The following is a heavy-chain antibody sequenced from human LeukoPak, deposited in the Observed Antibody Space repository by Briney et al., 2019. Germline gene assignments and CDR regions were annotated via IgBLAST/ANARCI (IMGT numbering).Heavy chain of an antibody. CDR3: AREDIAAAGKD. CDR1: GYTFTGYY. V-gene: IGHV1-2*02. Sequence: GASVKVSCKASGYTFTGYYMHWVRQAPGQGLEWMGWINPNSGDTNYAQKFQGRVTMTRDTSISTAYMELSRLRSDDTAVYYCAREDIAAAGKDWGQGTLVTVPS. J-gene: IGHJ4*02. D-gene: IGHD6-13*01. CDR2: INPNSGDT.